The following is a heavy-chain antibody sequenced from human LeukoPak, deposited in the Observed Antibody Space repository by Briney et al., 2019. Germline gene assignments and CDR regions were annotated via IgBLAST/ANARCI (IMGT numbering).Heavy chain of an antibody. CDR1: GFTFSADW. V-gene: IGHV3-74*03. D-gene: IGHD2-2*01. CDR3: AKDWLYCSSTSCYDYFDY. J-gene: IGHJ4*02. Sequence: GGSLRLSCVDSGFTFSADWFHWVRQAPGKGLMWVSRINPDGTNIMYADSVKGRFTISRDNSKNTLYLQMSSLRAEDTAVYYCAKDWLYCSSTSCYDYFDYWGQGTLVTVSS. CDR2: INPDGTNI.